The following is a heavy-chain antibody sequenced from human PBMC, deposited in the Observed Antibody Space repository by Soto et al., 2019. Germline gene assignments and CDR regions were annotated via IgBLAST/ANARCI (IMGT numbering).Heavy chain of an antibody. J-gene: IGHJ3*02. CDR1: GYSFTSYW. CDR3: ASPALDYGDYESGAFDI. Sequence: PGESLKISCKGSGYSFTSYWIGWVRQMPGKGLEWMGIIYPGDSDTRYSPSFQGQVTISADKSISTAYLQWSSLKASDTAMYYCASPALDYGDYESGAFDIWGQGTMVTVSS. D-gene: IGHD4-17*01. CDR2: IYPGDSDT. V-gene: IGHV5-51*01.